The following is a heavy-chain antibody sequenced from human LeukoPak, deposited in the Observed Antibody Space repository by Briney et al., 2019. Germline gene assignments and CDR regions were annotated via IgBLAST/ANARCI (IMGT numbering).Heavy chain of an antibody. V-gene: IGHV3-21*01. CDR1: GFTFSRYW. CDR3: ASDLRDLEYSSSDPYYYYYMDV. D-gene: IGHD6-6*01. J-gene: IGHJ6*03. Sequence: GGSLRLSCAASGFTFSRYWMHWVSQAPGKGLEWVSSISSSSHYIYYADSVKGRFTISRDNAKNSLYLQMNSLRAEDTAVYYCASDLRDLEYSSSDPYYYYYMDVWGKGTTVTVSS. CDR2: ISSSSHYI.